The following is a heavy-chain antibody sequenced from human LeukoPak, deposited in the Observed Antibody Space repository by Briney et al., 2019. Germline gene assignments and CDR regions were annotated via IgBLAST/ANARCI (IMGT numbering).Heavy chain of an antibody. V-gene: IGHV4-34*09. CDR3: ARDRDIVVVPAADYYYYYGMDV. Sequence: PSETLSLTCAVYGGSFSGYYWSWIRQPPGKGLEWIGEINHSGSTYYNPSLKSRVTISVDTSKNQFSLKLSSVTAADTAVYYCARDRDIVVVPAADYYYYYGMDVWGQGTTVTVSS. J-gene: IGHJ6*02. D-gene: IGHD2-2*01. CDR1: GGSFSGYY. CDR2: INHSGST.